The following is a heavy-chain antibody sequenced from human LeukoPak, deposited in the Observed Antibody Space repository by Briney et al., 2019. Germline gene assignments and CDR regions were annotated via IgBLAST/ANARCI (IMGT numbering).Heavy chain of an antibody. V-gene: IGHV4-34*01. CDR2: INHSGST. CDR3: ARTLLSSDYYDSSGYPRPTYFDY. D-gene: IGHD3-22*01. Sequence: PSETLSLTCAVYGGSFSGYYWSWIRQPPGKGLEWIGEINHSGSTNYNPSLKSRVTISVDTSKNQFSLKLSSVTAADTAVYYCARTLLSSDYYDSSGYPRPTYFDYWGQGTLVTVSS. CDR1: GGSFSGYY. J-gene: IGHJ4*02.